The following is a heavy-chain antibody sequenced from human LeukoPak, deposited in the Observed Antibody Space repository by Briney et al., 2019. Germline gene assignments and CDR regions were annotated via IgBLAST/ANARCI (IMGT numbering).Heavy chain of an antibody. CDR2: INPNSGGT. CDR3: ARRYSTIEDYYYYMDV. D-gene: IGHD5/OR15-5a*01. J-gene: IGHJ6*03. Sequence: ASVKVSCKASGYTFTSYYMHWVRQAPGQGLEWMGWINPNSGGTNYAQKFQGRVTMTRDTSISTAYMELSRLRSDDTAVYYCARRYSTIEDYYYYMDVWAKGPRSPSP. CDR1: GYTFTSYY. V-gene: IGHV1-2*02.